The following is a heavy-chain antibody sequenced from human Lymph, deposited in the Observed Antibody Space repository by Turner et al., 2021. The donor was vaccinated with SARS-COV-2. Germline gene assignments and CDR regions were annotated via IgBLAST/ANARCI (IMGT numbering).Heavy chain of an antibody. CDR3: ARVVGGFGELGYYYYYGMDV. V-gene: IGHV1-69*10. CDR2: IIPILRIA. CDR1: GGTFSSYA. D-gene: IGHD3-10*01. Sequence: QVQLVQSGAEVKKPGSSVKVSCKASGGTFSSYAISWVRQAPGQGLEGMGGIIPILRIATYAQKCQGRVTITAEKSTSTAYMELSSLRSEDTAVFYCARVVGGFGELGYYYYYGMDVWGQGTTVTVSS. J-gene: IGHJ6*02.